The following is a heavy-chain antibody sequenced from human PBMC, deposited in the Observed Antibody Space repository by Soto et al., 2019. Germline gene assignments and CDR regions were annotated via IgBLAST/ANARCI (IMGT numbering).Heavy chain of an antibody. J-gene: IGHJ4*02. V-gene: IGHV1-24*01. Sequence: APVKVSCKVSGYTLTELSMQWVRQAPGKGVERMGGFDPEDGEKIYAQKFQGRVTMTEDTSTDTAYMELSSLRSEVTVVYYCATYIIAVASYYFDYSGQGTLVTVSS. CDR3: ATYIIAVASYYFDY. D-gene: IGHD6-19*01. CDR2: FDPEDGEK. CDR1: GYTLTELS.